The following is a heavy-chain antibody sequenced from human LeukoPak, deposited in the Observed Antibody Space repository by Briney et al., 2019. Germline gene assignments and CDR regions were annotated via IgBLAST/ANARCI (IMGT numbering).Heavy chain of an antibody. D-gene: IGHD1-26*01. CDR1: GFTFSTYS. V-gene: IGHV3-48*02. CDR3: ARDSIVGASTDFDY. J-gene: IGHJ4*02. CDR2: ISSSSSTI. Sequence: GSLRLSCAASGFTFSTYSMNWVRQAPGKGLEWVSYISSSSSTIYYADSLKGRFTISRDNAKNSLYLQMNSLREEDTAVYYCARDSIVGASTDFDYWGQGTLVTVSS.